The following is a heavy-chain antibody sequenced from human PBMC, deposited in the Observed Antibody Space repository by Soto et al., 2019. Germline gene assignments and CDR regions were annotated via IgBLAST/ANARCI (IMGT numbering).Heavy chain of an antibody. V-gene: IGHV4-31*03. J-gene: IGHJ4*02. D-gene: IGHD6-6*01. CDR3: ARGPDSSSLSFDY. CDR2: IYYSGST. CDR1: GGSISSGGYY. Sequence: SETLSLTCTVSGGSISSGGYYWSWIRQHPGKGLEWIGYIYYSGSTYYNPSLKSRVTISADTSKNQFSLKLSSVTAADTAVYYCARGPDSSSLSFDYWGQGTLVTVSS.